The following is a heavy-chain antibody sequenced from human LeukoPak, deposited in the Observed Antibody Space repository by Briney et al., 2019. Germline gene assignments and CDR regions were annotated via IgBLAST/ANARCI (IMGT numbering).Heavy chain of an antibody. CDR2: IYPGDSDT. J-gene: IGHJ3*02. Sequence: GESLKISCKVSGYSFTSYWIAWVRQMPGKGLECMGIIYPGDSDTRYSPSFQGQVTISADKSISTAYLQWSSLKASDTAMYYCARPYYGTTDAFDIRGQGTMVTVSS. D-gene: IGHD4-17*01. CDR3: ARPYYGTTDAFDI. CDR1: GYSFTSYW. V-gene: IGHV5-51*01.